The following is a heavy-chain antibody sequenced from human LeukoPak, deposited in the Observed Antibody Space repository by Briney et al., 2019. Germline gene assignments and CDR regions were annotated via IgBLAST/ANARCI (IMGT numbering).Heavy chain of an antibody. CDR2: IHHGGSP. D-gene: IGHD4-17*01. J-gene: IGHJ4*02. CDR1: GGSFTVYY. Sequence: SETLSLTCAVYGGSFTVYYWSWIRQPPGKGLEWIGEIHHGGSPSYNPSLKSRVTISLDTSKNQLSLKLNSVTATDTAVYYCTRNGDYNLDYWAREPWSPSPQ. V-gene: IGHV4-34*01. CDR3: TRNGDYNLDY.